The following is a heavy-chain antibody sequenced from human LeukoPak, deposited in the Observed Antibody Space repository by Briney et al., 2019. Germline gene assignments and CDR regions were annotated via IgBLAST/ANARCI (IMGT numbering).Heavy chain of an antibody. V-gene: IGHV1-18*01. CDR2: ISAYNGNT. CDR3: ARAKGNYYGSGSHYGDY. CDR1: GYTFTSYG. D-gene: IGHD3-10*01. J-gene: IGHJ4*02. Sequence: ASVKVSCKASGYTFTSYGISWVRQAPGQGREWMGWISAYNGNTNYAQKLQGRVTMTTDTSTSTAYMELRSLRSDDTAVYYCARAKGNYYGSGSHYGDYWGQGTLVTVSS.